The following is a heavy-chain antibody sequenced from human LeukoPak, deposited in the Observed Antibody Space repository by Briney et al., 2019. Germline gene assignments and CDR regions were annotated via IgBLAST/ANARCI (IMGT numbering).Heavy chain of an antibody. CDR2: IRFDGKDK. D-gene: IGHD1-26*01. V-gene: IGHV3-30*02. CDR1: GFTFNNYG. CDR3: ARAGSSVDY. Sequence: PGGSLRLSCVASGFTFNNYGVHWVRQAPGKGLDWVAYIRFDGKDKYYADSVKGRFIISRDNSKNTLYLQLNSLRTEDTAVYYCARAGSSVDYWGQGTLVTVSS. J-gene: IGHJ4*02.